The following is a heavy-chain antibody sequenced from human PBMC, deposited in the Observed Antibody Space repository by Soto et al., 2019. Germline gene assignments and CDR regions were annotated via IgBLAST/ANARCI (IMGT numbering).Heavy chain of an antibody. Sequence: SETLSLTCNVSGGSIYTYYWNWIRQSPGKGLEWIGYISDGGSTNYNPSLKSRVTISVDTSKKQVSLKLSPVTAADTAVYYCARVRVIITMVRGVIPRGMDVWGQGTTVTVSS. CDR2: ISDGGST. CDR1: GGSIYTYY. CDR3: ARVRVIITMVRGVIPRGMDV. D-gene: IGHD3-10*01. V-gene: IGHV4-59*12. J-gene: IGHJ6*02.